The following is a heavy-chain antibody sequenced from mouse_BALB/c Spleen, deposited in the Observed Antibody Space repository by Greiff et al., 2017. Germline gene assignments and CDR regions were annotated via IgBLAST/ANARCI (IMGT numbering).Heavy chain of an antibody. J-gene: IGHJ1*01. CDR2: ISSGSSTI. D-gene: IGHD2-4*01. CDR1: GFTFSSFG. CDR3: ARKGYYDYDWYFDV. Sequence: EVHLVESGGGLVQPGGSRKLSCAASGFTFSSFGMHWVRQAPEKGLEWVAYISSGSSTIYYADTVKGRFTISRDNPKNTLFLQMTSLRSEDTAMYYCARKGYYDYDWYFDVWGAGTTVTVSS. V-gene: IGHV5-17*02.